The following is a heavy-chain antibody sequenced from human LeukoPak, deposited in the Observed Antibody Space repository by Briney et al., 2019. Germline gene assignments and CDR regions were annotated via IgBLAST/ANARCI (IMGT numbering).Heavy chain of an antibody. CDR3: ARTPRPSGPFDP. V-gene: IGHV3-30*02. J-gene: IGHJ5*02. CDR1: GFTFSSYG. D-gene: IGHD4-23*01. Sequence: GGSLRLSCAASGFTFSSYGMHWVRQAPGKGLEWVAFIRYDGSNKYYADSVKGRFTISRDNAKNSLYLQMNSLRVEDTAVYYCARTPRPSGPFDPWGQGTLVTVSS. CDR2: IRYDGSNK.